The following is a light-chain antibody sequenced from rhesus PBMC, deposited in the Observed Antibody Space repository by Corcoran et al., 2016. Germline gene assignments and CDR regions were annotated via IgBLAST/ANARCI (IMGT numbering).Light chain of an antibody. CDR1: QNIYSN. Sequence: DIQMTQSPSALSASVGDRVTISCRASQNIYSNLAWYQQTPGKSPKLLIYAASSLQTGIPSRFSGSGSGTDCTLTISSLQPEDSAAYYCQHYYDNPLTFGGGTKVELK. CDR2: AAS. J-gene: IGKJ4*01. V-gene: IGKV1S12*01. CDR3: QHYYDNPLT.